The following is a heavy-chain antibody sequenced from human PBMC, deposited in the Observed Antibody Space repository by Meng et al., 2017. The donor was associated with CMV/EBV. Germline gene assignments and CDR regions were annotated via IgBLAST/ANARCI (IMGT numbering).Heavy chain of an antibody. Sequence: SYTISWVRQATGQGLEWMGRIIPILGIANYAQKFQGRVTITADKSTSTAYMELSSLRSEDTAVYYCARDPKYCSSTSCPVAGWFDPWGQGTLVTVSS. D-gene: IGHD2-2*01. V-gene: IGHV1-69*04. J-gene: IGHJ5*02. CDR2: IIPILGIA. CDR1: SYT. CDR3: ARDPKYCSSTSCPVAGWFDP.